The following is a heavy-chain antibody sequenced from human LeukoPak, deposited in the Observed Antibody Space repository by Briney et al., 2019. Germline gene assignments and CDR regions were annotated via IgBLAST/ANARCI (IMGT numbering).Heavy chain of an antibody. CDR3: ARSYDSSGYYPDS. CDR1: GYTFTGYY. CDR2: INPNSGGT. V-gene: IGHV1-2*02. J-gene: IGHJ4*02. D-gene: IGHD3-22*01. Sequence: ASVKASCKASGYTFTGYYMHWVRQAPGQGLEWMGWINPNSGGTNYAQKFQGRVTMTRDTSISTAYMELNRLRSDDTAVYYCARSYDSSGYYPDSWGQGTLVTVSS.